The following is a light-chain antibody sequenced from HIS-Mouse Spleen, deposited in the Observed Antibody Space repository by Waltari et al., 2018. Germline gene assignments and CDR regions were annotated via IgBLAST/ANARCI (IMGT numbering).Light chain of an antibody. V-gene: IGKV1-33*01. CDR1: QDISNY. CDR2: DAS. CDR3: QQYDNLPRT. J-gene: IGKJ1*01. Sequence: DIQMTHSPSSLSASVGDRVTITCQASQDISNYLNWYQQKPGKAPKPLIYDASNLETGVPSRFSGSGSGTDFTFTISSLQPEDIATYYCQQYDNLPRTFGQGTKVEIK.